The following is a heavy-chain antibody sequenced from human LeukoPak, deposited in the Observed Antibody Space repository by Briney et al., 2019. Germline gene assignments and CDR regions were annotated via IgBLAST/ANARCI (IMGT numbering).Heavy chain of an antibody. CDR2: ISYDGSNK. CDR3: ARYSNYEQHSYYYYMDV. D-gene: IGHD4-11*01. V-gene: IGHV3-30*04. CDR1: GFTFSSYA. Sequence: GRSLRLSCAASGFTFSSYAMHWVRQAPGKGLEWVAVISYDGSNKYYADSVKGRFTISRDNSKNTLYLQMNSLRAEDTAVYYCARYSNYEQHSYYYYMDVWGKGTTVTVSS. J-gene: IGHJ6*03.